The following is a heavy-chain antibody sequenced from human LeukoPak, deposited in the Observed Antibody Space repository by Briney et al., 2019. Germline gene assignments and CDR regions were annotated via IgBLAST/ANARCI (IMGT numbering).Heavy chain of an antibody. CDR1: GYTFTGYY. V-gene: IGHV1-2*02. D-gene: IGHD3-22*01. Sequence: ASVTVSCKASGYTFTGYYMHWVRQAPGQGLEWMGWINPNSGGTNCAQKFQGRVTMTRDTSISTAYMELSRLRSDDTAVYYCARDVRTYYYDSSGYGYWGQGTLVTVSS. J-gene: IGHJ4*02. CDR2: INPNSGGT. CDR3: ARDVRTYYYDSSGYGY.